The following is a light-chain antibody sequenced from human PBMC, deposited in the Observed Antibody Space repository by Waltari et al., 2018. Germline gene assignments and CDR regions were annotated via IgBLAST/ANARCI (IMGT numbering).Light chain of an antibody. CDR1: QSVLYSSNNKNY. CDR3: QQYVVIPWT. Sequence: DIVMTQSPDSLAVSLGERAILNCKSSQSVLYSSNNKNYLAWYQQKPGQPPKLLIYWASTRELGVPDRFSGSGSGTDFTLTINSLQAEDVAVYYCQQYVVIPWTFGQGTKVEVK. CDR2: WAS. J-gene: IGKJ1*01. V-gene: IGKV4-1*01.